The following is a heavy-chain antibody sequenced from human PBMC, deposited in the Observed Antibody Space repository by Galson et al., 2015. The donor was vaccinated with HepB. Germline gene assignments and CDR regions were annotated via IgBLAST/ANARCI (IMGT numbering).Heavy chain of an antibody. CDR3: ARAPSLWLLLSLSLERNWYFDL. CDR1: GYTFTSYG. D-gene: IGHD3-22*01. CDR2: ISAYNGNT. Sequence: SVKVSCKASGYTFTSYGISWVRQAPGQGLEWMGWISAYNGNTNYAQKLQGRVTMTTDTSTSTAYVELRSLRSDDTAVYYCARAPSLWLLLSLSLERNWYFDLWGRGTLVTVSS. J-gene: IGHJ2*01. V-gene: IGHV1-18*04.